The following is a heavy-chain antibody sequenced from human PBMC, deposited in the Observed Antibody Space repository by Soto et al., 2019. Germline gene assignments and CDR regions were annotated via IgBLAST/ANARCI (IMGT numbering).Heavy chain of an antibody. CDR1: GFTFSSYA. CDR3: AKVLWRRELLVRFDY. V-gene: IGHV3-23*01. Sequence: GGSLRLSCAASGFTFSSYAMSWVRQAPGKGLEWVSAISGSGGSTYYADSVKGRLTISKDNSKNTLYLQMNSLRAEDTAVYYCAKVLWRRELLVRFDYWGQGTLVTVSS. CDR2: ISGSGGST. J-gene: IGHJ4*02. D-gene: IGHD1-26*01.